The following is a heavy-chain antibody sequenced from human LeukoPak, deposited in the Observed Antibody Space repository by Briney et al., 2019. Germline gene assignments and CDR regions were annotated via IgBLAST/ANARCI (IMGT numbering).Heavy chain of an antibody. Sequence: SVKVSCKASGGTFSSYAISWVRQAPGQGLEWMGGIIPIFGTANYAQKFHGRVTITTDESTSTAYMELSSLRSEDTAVYYCARDGGRRYQLLRYNWFDPWGQGTLVTVSS. V-gene: IGHV1-69*05. CDR3: ARDGGRRYQLLRYNWFDP. CDR2: IIPIFGTA. CDR1: GGTFSSYA. D-gene: IGHD2-2*01. J-gene: IGHJ5*02.